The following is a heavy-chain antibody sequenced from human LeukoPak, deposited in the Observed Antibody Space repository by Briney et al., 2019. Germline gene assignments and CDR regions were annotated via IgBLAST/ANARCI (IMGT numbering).Heavy chain of an antibody. J-gene: IGHJ1*01. Sequence: GGSLRLSCAASGFTFSPYAMSWVRQAPGKGLEWVAGTPAGGDTYYADSVKGRFTISRDNAKNSLYLQLNSLRAEDTAVYYCAQREAFTSSWGQGTLVAVSS. V-gene: IGHV3-23*01. CDR2: TPAGGDT. CDR3: AQREAFTSS. CDR1: GFTFSPYA. D-gene: IGHD3-3*01.